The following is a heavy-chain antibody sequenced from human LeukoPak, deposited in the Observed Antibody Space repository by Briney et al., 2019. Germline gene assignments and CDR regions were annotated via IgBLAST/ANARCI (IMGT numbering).Heavy chain of an antibody. V-gene: IGHV4-59*01. Sequence: PSETLSLTCTVSGGSLGTYYWSWIRQPPGRGLEWIGHIYYSGSTNYNPSLKSRVTISVDTSKNQFSLRLSSVTAADTAVYYCTSDLRVYSYGYIDYWGQGTLVTFSS. J-gene: IGHJ4*02. D-gene: IGHD5-18*01. CDR1: GGSLGTYY. CDR2: IYYSGST. CDR3: TSDLRVYSYGYIDY.